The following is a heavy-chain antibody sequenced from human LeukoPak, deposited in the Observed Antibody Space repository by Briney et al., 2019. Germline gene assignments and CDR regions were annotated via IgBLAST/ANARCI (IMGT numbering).Heavy chain of an antibody. Sequence: ASVKVSCKASGYTFTSYGISWVRQAPGQGLEWMGWISAYNGNTNYAQKLQGRVTMTTDTSTSTAYMELRSLRSDDTAVYYCARVLGGSPNYGAEYFQHWGQGTLVTVSS. D-gene: IGHD1-26*01. J-gene: IGHJ1*01. CDR2: ISAYNGNT. CDR3: ARVLGGSPNYGAEYFQH. CDR1: GYTFTSYG. V-gene: IGHV1-18*01.